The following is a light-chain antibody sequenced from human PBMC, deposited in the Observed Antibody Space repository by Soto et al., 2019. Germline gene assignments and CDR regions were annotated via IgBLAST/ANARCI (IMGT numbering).Light chain of an antibody. CDR2: EVS. J-gene: IGLJ2*01. CDR3: SSYTISSTLVV. V-gene: IGLV2-14*01. CDR1: SSDVGGYNY. Sequence: QSALTQPASVSGSPGQSITISCTGTSSDVGGYNYVSWYQQHPGKAPKLMIFEVSNRPSGISVRFSGSRSGNTASLTISGLQAEDEADYYCSSYTISSTLVVFGGGTKVTVL.